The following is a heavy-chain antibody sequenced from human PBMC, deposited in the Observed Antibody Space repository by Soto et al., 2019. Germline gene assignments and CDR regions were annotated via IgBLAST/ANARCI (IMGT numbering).Heavy chain of an antibody. V-gene: IGHV1-3*01. CDR1: GYTFTSYA. CDR3: AKEVLAAGQGWFDP. J-gene: IGHJ5*02. CDR2: INPGNGNT. D-gene: IGHD6-13*01. Sequence: ASVKVSCKASGYTFTSYAMHWVRQAPGQRLEWMGWINPGNGNTKFSQKFQGRVTITRDTSASTAYMELSNVTPEDTAVYYCAKEVLAAGQGWFDPWGQGTLVTVSS.